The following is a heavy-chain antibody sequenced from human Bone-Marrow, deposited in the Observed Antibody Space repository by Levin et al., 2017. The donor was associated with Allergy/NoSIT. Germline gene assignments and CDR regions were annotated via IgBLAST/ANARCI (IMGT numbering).Heavy chain of an antibody. D-gene: IGHD1-1*01. CDR3: AKYPTGYYYAMDV. CDR2: IYSSGST. Sequence: SETLSLTCTVSGGSVTNAIDYWSWIRQSPGKGLEWIGYIYSSGSTNYNPSLKSRVSILLDTSKNQFSLKLTSVTPADTAIYYCAKYPTGYYYAMDVWGQGTTVTVSS. CDR1: GGSVTNAIDY. V-gene: IGHV4-61*01. J-gene: IGHJ6*02.